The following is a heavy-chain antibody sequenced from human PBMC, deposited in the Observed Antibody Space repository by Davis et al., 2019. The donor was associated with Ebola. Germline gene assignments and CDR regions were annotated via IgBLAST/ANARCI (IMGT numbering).Heavy chain of an antibody. CDR1: GYTFSDYY. Sequence: ASVQVSCKTSGYTFSDYYMHWVRQTPGQGLEWMGFMNRNDGGTHYAQKFQDRVALTRDTSISTAYMELSRLTSDDTAVYYCTREGSSGGYHGNYFDYWGQGTLVSVSS. D-gene: IGHD1-26*01. CDR3: TREGSSGGYHGNYFDY. CDR2: MNRNDGGT. V-gene: IGHV1-2*02. J-gene: IGHJ4*02.